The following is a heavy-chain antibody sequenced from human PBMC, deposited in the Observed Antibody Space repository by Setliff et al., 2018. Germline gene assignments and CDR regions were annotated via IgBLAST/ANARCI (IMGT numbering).Heavy chain of an antibody. D-gene: IGHD3-3*01. V-gene: IGHV3-30*02. CDR3: MRLVRFCSRTVCQRTSGDEA. Sequence: GGSLRLSCAASGFTFSKYGMYWVRQAPGKGLEWVAFIRYDGSNKYYADSVKGRFTISRDNSKNILSLQMNSLRGEDTAVYYCMRLVRFCSRTVCQRTSGDEAWGQGTLVTVSS. J-gene: IGHJ5*02. CDR1: GFTFSKYG. CDR2: IRYDGSNK.